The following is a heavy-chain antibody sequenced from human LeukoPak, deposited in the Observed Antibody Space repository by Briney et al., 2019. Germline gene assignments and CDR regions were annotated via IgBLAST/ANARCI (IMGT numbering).Heavy chain of an antibody. CDR1: RFTFSSYW. Sequence: PGGSLRLSCAASRFTFSSYWMSWVRQAPGKGLEWVANIRPDGSEIYYGDSVKGRFTISRDNAKNSLYLQMKSLRAEDTAVYYCARYCIGGSCWDYWGQGTLVTVSS. CDR3: ARYCIGGSCWDY. CDR2: IRPDGSEI. J-gene: IGHJ4*02. D-gene: IGHD2-15*01. V-gene: IGHV3-7*01.